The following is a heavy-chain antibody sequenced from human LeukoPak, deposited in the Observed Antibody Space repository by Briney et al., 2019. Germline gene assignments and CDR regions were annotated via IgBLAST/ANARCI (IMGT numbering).Heavy chain of an antibody. CDR3: AKDLGQYYYDSSGSDI. Sequence: GGSPRLSCAASGFTFSSYGMHWVRQAPGKGLEWVAVISYDGSNKYYADSVKGRFTISRDNSKNTLYLQMNSLRAEDTAVYYCAKDLGQYYYDSSGSDIWGQGTMVTVSS. J-gene: IGHJ3*02. V-gene: IGHV3-30*18. CDR2: ISYDGSNK. D-gene: IGHD3-22*01. CDR1: GFTFSSYG.